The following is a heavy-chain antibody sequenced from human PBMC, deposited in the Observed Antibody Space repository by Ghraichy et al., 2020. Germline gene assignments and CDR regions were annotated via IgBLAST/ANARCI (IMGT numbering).Heavy chain of an antibody. CDR3: TRSFDV. V-gene: IGHV4-59*08. CDR2: IYYSGST. Sequence: GSLRLSCTVSGGSISSYYWNWFRQPPGKGLEWIGDIYYSGSTNYNPSLKSRVTISVDMSKNQFSLKLSSVTAADTAVYYCTRSFDVWGRGTLVTVSS. J-gene: IGHJ2*01. CDR1: GGSISSYY.